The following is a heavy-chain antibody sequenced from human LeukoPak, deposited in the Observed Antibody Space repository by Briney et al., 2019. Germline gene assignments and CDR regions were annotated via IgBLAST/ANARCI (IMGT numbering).Heavy chain of an antibody. J-gene: IGHJ2*01. Sequence: PETLFLTCTVSGGSISSSSYYWGWIRQPPGKGLEWIGSIYYSGSPFHNPSLKSRVTISVDTSKTQFSLKLSSVTAADTAVYYCARDSREYSSSSYFDLWGRGNLVSVSS. V-gene: IGHV4-39*07. CDR1: GGSISSSSYY. CDR2: IYYSGSP. D-gene: IGHD4-11*01. CDR3: ARDSREYSSSSYFDL.